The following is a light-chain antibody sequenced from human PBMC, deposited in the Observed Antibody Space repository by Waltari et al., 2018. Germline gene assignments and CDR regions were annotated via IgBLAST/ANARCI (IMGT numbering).Light chain of an antibody. CDR2: DVN. V-gene: IGLV2-11*01. J-gene: IGLJ3*02. CDR1: SSDAGGSNY. CDR3: CSYAGSALRV. Sequence: QSALTQPRSVSGSPGQSVTIPCPGTSSDAGGSNYVPWYQQHPGKAPQLMIYDVNRRPSGVPDRFSGSKSGNTASLTISGLQAEDEADYYCCSYAGSALRVFGGGTKLTVL.